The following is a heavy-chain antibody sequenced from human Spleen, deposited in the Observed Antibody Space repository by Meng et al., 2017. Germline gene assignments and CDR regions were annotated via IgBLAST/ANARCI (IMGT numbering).Heavy chain of an antibody. D-gene: IGHD3-22*01. Sequence: SETLSLTCAVSGYSITGSYNWGWIRQSPGKGLEWIGSIYQSGSTYYNPSLKSRVTMSADTSKNQFSLKLSSVTAADTAVYYCARVHPVSMIVVVITSTGAFDIWGQGTMVTVSS. CDR2: IYQSGST. V-gene: IGHV4-38-2*01. CDR1: GYSITGSYN. CDR3: ARVHPVSMIVVVITSTGAFDI. J-gene: IGHJ3*02.